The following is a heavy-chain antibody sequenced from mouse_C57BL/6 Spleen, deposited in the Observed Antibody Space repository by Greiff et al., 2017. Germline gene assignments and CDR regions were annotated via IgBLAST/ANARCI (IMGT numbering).Heavy chain of an antibody. D-gene: IGHD1-1*01. CDR1: GFNIKDDY. Sequence: VQLKESGAELVRPGASVKLSCTASGFNIKDDYMHWVKQRPEQGLEWIGWIDPENGDTEYASKFQGKATITADTSSNTAYLQLSSLTSEDTAVYYCITGYGSSFDYWGQGTTLTVSS. CDR3: ITGYGSSFDY. V-gene: IGHV14-4*01. CDR2: IDPENGDT. J-gene: IGHJ2*01.